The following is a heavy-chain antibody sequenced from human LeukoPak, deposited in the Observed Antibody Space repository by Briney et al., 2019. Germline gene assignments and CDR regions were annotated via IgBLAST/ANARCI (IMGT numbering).Heavy chain of an antibody. V-gene: IGHV3-74*01. D-gene: IGHD6-13*01. J-gene: IGHJ4*02. Sequence: GGSLRLSCAASGFTFSNYWMHWVRQAPGKGLVWVSRINTDGSRITYADSVKGRFTISRDNAMNTVYLQMNSLRAEDTAVYYCARDEEQQLNFDYWGQGTLVTVSS. CDR2: INTDGSRI. CDR1: GFTFSNYW. CDR3: ARDEEQQLNFDY.